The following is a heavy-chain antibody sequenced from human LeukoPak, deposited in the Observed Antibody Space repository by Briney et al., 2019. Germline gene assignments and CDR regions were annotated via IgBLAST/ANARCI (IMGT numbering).Heavy chain of an antibody. CDR3: ARAYYDILTGYYITGFDY. CDR2: IGTAGDT. CDR1: GFTFSSYD. V-gene: IGHV3-13*01. Sequence: GGSLRLSCAASGFTFSSYDMHWVRQATGKGLEWVSAIGTAGDTYYPGSVKGRFTISRENAKNSLYLQMNSLRAGDTAVYYCARAYYDILTGYYITGFDYWGQGTLVTVSS. J-gene: IGHJ4*02. D-gene: IGHD3-9*01.